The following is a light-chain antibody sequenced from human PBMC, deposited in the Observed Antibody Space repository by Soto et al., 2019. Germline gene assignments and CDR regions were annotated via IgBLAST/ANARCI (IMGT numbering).Light chain of an antibody. J-gene: IGLJ1*01. V-gene: IGLV2-14*02. Sequence: QSVLTQPASVSGSPGQSITISCTGTSTDPATYDLVSWYQQHPGKAPQLIIYEVSNRPSGVSNRFSGSKSGNTASLTISGLQAEDEADYYCTSYTTSSTLGVFGTGTKLTVL. CDR3: TSYTTSSTLGV. CDR1: STDPATYDL. CDR2: EVS.